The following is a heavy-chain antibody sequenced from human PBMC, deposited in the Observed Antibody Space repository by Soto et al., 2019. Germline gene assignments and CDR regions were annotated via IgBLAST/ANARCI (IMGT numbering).Heavy chain of an antibody. CDR1: GGSVSSGSYY. CDR3: AKDRGSGWFFDY. V-gene: IGHV4-61*01. D-gene: IGHD6-19*01. Sequence: SETLSLTCTVSGGSVSSGSYYWSWIRQPPGKGLEWIGYIYYSGSTNYNPSLKSRVTISVDTSKNQFSLKLSSVTAADTAVYYCAKDRGSGWFFDYWGQGTLVTVSS. CDR2: IYYSGST. J-gene: IGHJ4*02.